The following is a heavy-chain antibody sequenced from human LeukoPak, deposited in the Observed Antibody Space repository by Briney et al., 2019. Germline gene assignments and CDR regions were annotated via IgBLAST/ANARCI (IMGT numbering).Heavy chain of an antibody. J-gene: IGHJ6*03. Sequence: SETLSLTCTVSGGSISSGDYYWSWIRQPPGKGLEWIGYTYYSGSTYYNPSLKSRVTISVDTSKNQFSLKLSSVTAADTAVYYCARVVTFGYYYMDVWGKGTTVTVSS. CDR1: GGSISSGDYY. V-gene: IGHV4-30-4*08. CDR3: ARVVTFGYYYMDV. D-gene: IGHD3-16*01. CDR2: TYYSGST.